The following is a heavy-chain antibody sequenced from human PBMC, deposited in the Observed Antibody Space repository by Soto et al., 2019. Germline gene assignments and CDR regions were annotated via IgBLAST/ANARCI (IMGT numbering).Heavy chain of an antibody. CDR3: ARGLERRSAFDI. J-gene: IGHJ3*02. Sequence: SETLSLTCAVYGGSFSGYYWSWIRQPPGKGLEWIGEINHSGSTNYNPSLKSRVTISVETPKNQFSLKLTSVTPEDTAVYYCARGLERRSAFDIWGQGTMVTVSS. D-gene: IGHD1-1*01. CDR2: INHSGST. CDR1: GGSFSGYY. V-gene: IGHV4-34*01.